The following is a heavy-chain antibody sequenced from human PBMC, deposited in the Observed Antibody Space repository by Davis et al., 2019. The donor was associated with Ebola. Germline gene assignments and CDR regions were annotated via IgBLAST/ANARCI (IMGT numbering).Heavy chain of an antibody. CDR3: ARDRGRDGYNYRSYFDY. Sequence: PGGSLRLSCAASGFTFSNYWMHWVRQAPGKGLVWVSRINTDGSSTTYADSVKGRFTISRDNSKNTLYLQMNSLRAEDTAVYYCARDRGRDGYNYRSYFDYWGQGTLVTVSS. CDR2: INTDGSST. D-gene: IGHD5-24*01. V-gene: IGHV3-74*01. J-gene: IGHJ4*02. CDR1: GFTFSNYW.